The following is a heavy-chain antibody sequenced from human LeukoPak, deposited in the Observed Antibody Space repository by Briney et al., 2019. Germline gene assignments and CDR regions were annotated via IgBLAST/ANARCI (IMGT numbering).Heavy chain of an antibody. CDR3: AKEVDGQQLVH. V-gene: IGHV3-43D*03. D-gene: IGHD6-13*01. Sequence: GGSLRLSCAASGFTFDDYAMHWVRQAQGKGLEWVSLISWDGGSTYYADSVKGRFTISRDNSKNSLYLQMNSLRAEDTALYYCAKEVDGQQLVHWGQGTLVTVSS. J-gene: IGHJ4*02. CDR1: GFTFDDYA. CDR2: ISWDGGST.